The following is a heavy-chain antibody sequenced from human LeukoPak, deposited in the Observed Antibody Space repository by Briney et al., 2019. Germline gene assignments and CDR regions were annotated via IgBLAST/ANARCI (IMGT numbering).Heavy chain of an antibody. CDR1: GFTFSSYA. J-gene: IGHJ4*02. CDR3: ARGRYSYGAYYFDY. CDR2: ISGSGGST. Sequence: PGGSLRLSCAASGFTFSSYAMSWVRQSPGKGLEWVSAISGSGGSTYYADSVKGRFTISRDNSKNTLYLQMNSLRAEDTAVYYCARGRYSYGAYYFDYWGQGTLVTVSS. D-gene: IGHD5-18*01. V-gene: IGHV3-23*01.